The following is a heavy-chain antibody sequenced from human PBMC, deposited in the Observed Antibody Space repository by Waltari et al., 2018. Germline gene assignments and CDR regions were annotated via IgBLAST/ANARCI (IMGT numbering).Heavy chain of an antibody. Sequence: QLVESGGGLVQPGGSLSLSCSASTITFKHYECTRVRKAPGKGLWWLEDITTTSNTIYDTDSVSGRFTISRDNVKNSLFLQMHGLRADDSAIYYCAGSRFLETRYGMDVWGQGTTVTVSS. CDR2: ITTTSNTI. V-gene: IGHV3-48*03. J-gene: IGHJ6*02. D-gene: IGHD3-3*01. CDR3: AGSRFLETRYGMDV. CDR1: TITFKHYE.